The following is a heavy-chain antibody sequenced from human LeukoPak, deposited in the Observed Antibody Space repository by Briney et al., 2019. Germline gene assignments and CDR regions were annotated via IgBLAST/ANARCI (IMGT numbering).Heavy chain of an antibody. CDR1: GFTFNTYT. CDR2: ISGSSGII. Sequence: GGSLRLSCAASGFTFNTYTMNWVRQAPGKGLEWVSYISGSSGIIDYADSVRGRFTISRDNAKNSLYLQMNSLRAEDTAVYYCARGPTYYESSGQVPFDYWGQGTLVTVSS. D-gene: IGHD3-22*01. V-gene: IGHV3-48*01. J-gene: IGHJ4*02. CDR3: ARGPTYYESSGQVPFDY.